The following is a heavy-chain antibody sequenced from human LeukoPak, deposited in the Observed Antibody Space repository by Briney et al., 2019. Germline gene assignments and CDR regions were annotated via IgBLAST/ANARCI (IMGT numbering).Heavy chain of an antibody. CDR2: IRSKANSYAT. CDR3: TRLADLIGSSSNWDYYYMDV. J-gene: IGHJ6*03. D-gene: IGHD6-6*01. CDR1: GFTFSGSA. Sequence: GGSLKLSCAASGFTFSGSAMHWVRQASGKGLEWVGRIRSKANSYATAYAASVKGRFTISRDDSRNTAYLQMNSLKTEDTAVYYCTRLADLIGSSSNWDYYYMDVWGKGTTVTVSS. V-gene: IGHV3-73*01.